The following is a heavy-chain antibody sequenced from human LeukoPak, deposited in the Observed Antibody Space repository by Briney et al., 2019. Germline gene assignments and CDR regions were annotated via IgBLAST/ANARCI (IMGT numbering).Heavy chain of an antibody. CDR3: TRPSIAADY. CDR1: GFTFSGSA. CDR2: IRSKANSYAT. V-gene: IGHV3-73*01. Sequence: PGGSPRLSCAASGFTFSGSAMHWVRQASGKGLEWVGRIRSKANSYATAYAASVKGRFTISRDDSKNTAYLQMNSPKTEDTAVYYCTRPSIAADYWGQGTLVTVSS. D-gene: IGHD6-13*01. J-gene: IGHJ4*02.